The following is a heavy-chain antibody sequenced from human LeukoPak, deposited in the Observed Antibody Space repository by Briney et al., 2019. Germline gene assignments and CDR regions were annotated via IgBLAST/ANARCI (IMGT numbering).Heavy chain of an antibody. CDR1: GYTFTSYG. D-gene: IGHD6-19*01. V-gene: IGHV1-18*01. Sequence: AASVKVSCKASGYTFTSYGISWVRQAPGRGLEWMGWISAYNGNTNYAQKLQGRVTMTTDTSTSTAYMELRSLRSDDTAVYYCASGNAGYSSGWYWGTSGDAFDIWGQGTMVTVSS. CDR3: ASGNAGYSSGWYWGTSGDAFDI. J-gene: IGHJ3*02. CDR2: ISAYNGNT.